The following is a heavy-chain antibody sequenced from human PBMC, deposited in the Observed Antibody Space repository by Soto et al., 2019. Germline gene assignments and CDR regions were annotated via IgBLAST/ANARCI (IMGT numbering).Heavy chain of an antibody. CDR3: ARAGVVPSLKRANWFDP. Sequence: SVTLSLTCAVYGGSFSGYYWSWIRQPPGKGLEWIGEINHSGSTNYNPSLKSRVTISVDTSKNQFSLKLSSVTAADTAVYYCARAGVVPSLKRANWFDPWGQGTLVTVSS. D-gene: IGHD2-2*01. CDR1: GGSFSGYY. J-gene: IGHJ5*02. CDR2: INHSGST. V-gene: IGHV4-34*01.